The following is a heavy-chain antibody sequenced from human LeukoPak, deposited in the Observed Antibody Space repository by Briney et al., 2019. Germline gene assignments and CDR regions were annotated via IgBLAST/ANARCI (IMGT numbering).Heavy chain of an antibody. Sequence: PGGSLRLACAASGLTFRSYWMSWVRQAPGRGLEWVANITPDGREKYYVDSVKGRFTISRDNAKNSLYLQMNSLRADDTAIYYCARISTTEVRHWGQGTLVTVSS. CDR3: ARISTTEVRH. D-gene: IGHD4-11*01. CDR2: ITPDGREK. CDR1: GLTFRSYW. V-gene: IGHV3-7*01. J-gene: IGHJ4*02.